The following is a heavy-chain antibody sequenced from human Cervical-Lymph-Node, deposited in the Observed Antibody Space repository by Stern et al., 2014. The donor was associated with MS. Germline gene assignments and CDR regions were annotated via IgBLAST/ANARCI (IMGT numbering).Heavy chain of an antibody. D-gene: IGHD6-19*01. CDR2: IYEGGST. J-gene: IGHJ6*02. CDR3: ARAGIAVPSASVRRYYYYSMDV. V-gene: IGHV4-4*07. CDR1: GGSISSYY. Sequence: QLQLQESGPGLVKPSETLSLTCTVSGGSISSYYWSWVRQPAGKGLQWIGRIYEGGSTNYNPSLKSRVTMSVDTSKNQFSLKLSSVTAADTAVYFCARAGIAVPSASVRRYYYYSMDVWGQGTAVTVSS.